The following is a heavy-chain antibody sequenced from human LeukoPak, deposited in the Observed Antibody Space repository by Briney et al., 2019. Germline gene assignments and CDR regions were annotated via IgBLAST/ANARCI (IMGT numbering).Heavy chain of an antibody. CDR3: ARDRFRGTTRDYFDY. J-gene: IGHJ4*02. CDR1: GGTFSSYA. Sequence: SVKVSCKASGGTFSSYAISWVRQAPGQGLEWMGGIIPIFGTANYAQKFQGRVTITADESTSAAYMELSSLRSEDTAVYYCARDRFRGTTRDYFDYWGQGTLVTVSS. V-gene: IGHV1-69*13. D-gene: IGHD1-1*01. CDR2: IIPIFGTA.